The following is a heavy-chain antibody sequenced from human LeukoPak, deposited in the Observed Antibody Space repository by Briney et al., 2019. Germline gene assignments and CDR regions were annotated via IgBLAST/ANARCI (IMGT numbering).Heavy chain of an antibody. D-gene: IGHD2-21*02. Sequence: SQTLSLTCAVSGSSISSGYSWGWIRQPPGKGLEWIGSISPIGRTFYNPSLKSRVTISIDTSKNQFSLNMSSVTAADTAVYYCTRELSGGDYAYWGQGTLVTVSS. CDR2: ISPIGRT. V-gene: IGHV4-38-2*02. CDR1: GSSISSGYS. CDR3: TRELSGGDYAY. J-gene: IGHJ4*02.